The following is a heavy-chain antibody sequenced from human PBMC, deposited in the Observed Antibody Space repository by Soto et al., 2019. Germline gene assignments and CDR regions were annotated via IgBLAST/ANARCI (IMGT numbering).Heavy chain of an antibody. V-gene: IGHV3-33*01. CDR2: ISYDGSKK. CDR3: ARDRGTTVIVGVFDV. CDR1: GFRFSSCD. J-gene: IGHJ4*02. D-gene: IGHD4-4*01. Sequence: QVQLVESGGGVVQPGRSLRLSCAASGFRFSSCDMHWVRQAPGKGLEWVTLISYDGSKKYTAESVKGRFTISRDNSQNTLYLQMNSLGAEDTAVYYCARDRGTTVIVGVFDVWGQGTLVIVSS.